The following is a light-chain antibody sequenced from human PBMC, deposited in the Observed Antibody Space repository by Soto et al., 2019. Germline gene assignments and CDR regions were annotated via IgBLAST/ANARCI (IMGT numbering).Light chain of an antibody. CDR1: SGEVGGYDY. Sequence: QSALTQPPSASGSARQSVTISCTGTSGEVGGYDYVSWYQQSPGKAPRLVIDDVTKRPSGVPDRFSGSKSGNTASLTVSGLQAEDEADYYCSSYAGTDNLRIFGAGTKLTVL. CDR2: DVT. CDR3: SSYAGTDNLRI. J-gene: IGLJ2*01. V-gene: IGLV2-8*01.